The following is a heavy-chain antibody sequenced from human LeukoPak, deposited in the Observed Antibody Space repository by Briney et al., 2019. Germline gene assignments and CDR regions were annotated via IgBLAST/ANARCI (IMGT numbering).Heavy chain of an antibody. Sequence: ASVKVSCKASGYTFTGYYMHWVRQAPGQGLEWMGWINPKRGDTNYAQKFQGRVTMTRDTSISTVYMELSRLRSDDTAVYYCARSLVVTAIRGFDYWGQGTLVTVSS. CDR2: INPKRGDT. D-gene: IGHD2-21*02. CDR1: GYTFTGYY. V-gene: IGHV1-2*02. J-gene: IGHJ4*02. CDR3: ARSLVVTAIRGFDY.